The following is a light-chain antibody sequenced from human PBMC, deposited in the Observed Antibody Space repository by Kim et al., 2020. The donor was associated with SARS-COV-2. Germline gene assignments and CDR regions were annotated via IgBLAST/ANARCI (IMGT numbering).Light chain of an antibody. CDR1: SGTIVSNY. J-gene: IGLJ3*02. V-gene: IGLV6-57*03. CDR2: EDD. Sequence: NFMLTQPHSVSESPGKTVTISCTRSSGTIVSNYVQWYQQRPGSAPTTVIYEDDQRPSGVPDRFSGSIDRSSNSASLTISGPKTEDEADYYCQSYDSSNQVFGGGTQLTVL. CDR3: QSYDSSNQV.